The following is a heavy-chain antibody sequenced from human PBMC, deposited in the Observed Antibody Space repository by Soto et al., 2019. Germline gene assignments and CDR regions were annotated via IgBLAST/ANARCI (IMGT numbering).Heavy chain of an antibody. D-gene: IGHD1-26*01. CDR1: TFSLYS. Sequence: EVQVVESGGGLVKPGGSLTLSCNFTFSLYSMNWVRQAPGKGLEWVASISSGAAYIKYAGSVQGRFTISRDNAKSSVSLQMSSLRVEDTAVYFCTRDEGGSYDSWFHPWGQGTQVTVSA. J-gene: IGHJ5*02. CDR3: TRDEGGSYDSWFHP. V-gene: IGHV3-21*01. CDR2: ISSGAAYI.